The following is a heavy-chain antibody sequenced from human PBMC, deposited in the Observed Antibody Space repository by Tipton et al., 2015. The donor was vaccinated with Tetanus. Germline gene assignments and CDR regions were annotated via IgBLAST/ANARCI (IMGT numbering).Heavy chain of an antibody. D-gene: IGHD3-10*02. J-gene: IGHJ4*02. Sequence: TLSLTCTVSGGSISSGNYYWGWIRQPPGKGLEWIGSLYFSGRTYYSPPLKSRVTISVDTSNNQFSLKLTSVTAADSAVYYCARHESLFGGSYDYWGQGTLVTVSS. CDR3: ARHESLFGGSYDY. CDR1: GGSISSGNYY. V-gene: IGHV4-39*01. CDR2: LYFSGRT.